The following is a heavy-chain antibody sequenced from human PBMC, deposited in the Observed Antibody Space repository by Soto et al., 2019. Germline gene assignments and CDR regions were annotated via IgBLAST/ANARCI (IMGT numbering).Heavy chain of an antibody. CDR2: IYYSGST. V-gene: IGHV4-39*01. CDR1: VGSISSSSYY. D-gene: IGHD5-12*01. J-gene: IGHJ5*02. CDR3: ASIGIDIVARPWFDP. Sequence: SETLSLTCTVSVGSISSSSYYWGWIRQPPGKGLEWIGSIYYSGSTYYNPSLKSRVTISVDTSKNQFSLKLSSVTAADTAVYYCASIGIDIVARPWFDPWGQGTLVTVSS.